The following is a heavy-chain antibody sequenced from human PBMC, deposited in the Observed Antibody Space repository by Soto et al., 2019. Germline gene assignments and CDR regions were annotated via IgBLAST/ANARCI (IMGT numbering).Heavy chain of an antibody. CDR1: GGSISNRDTY. CDR3: ARALGILTEYFRP. V-gene: IGHV4-30-4*08. J-gene: IGHJ1*01. Sequence: PSETLSLTCNVSGGSISNRDTYWSWIRRPPGKGLEWIGYIYYSGSTYYNPSLKSRVTFSIDTSKNQFFLNLKSVTAADTAVYYCARALGILTEYFRPWGQGTLVTVYS. D-gene: IGHD3-9*01. CDR2: IYYSGST.